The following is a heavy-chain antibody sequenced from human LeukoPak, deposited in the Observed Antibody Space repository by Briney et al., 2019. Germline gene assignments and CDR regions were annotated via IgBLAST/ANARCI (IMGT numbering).Heavy chain of an antibody. CDR1: GYTFTSYY. CDR2: INPSGGST. J-gene: IGHJ4*02. Sequence: ASVKVSCKASGYTFTSYYMHWVRQAPGRGLEWMGIINPSGGSTSYAQKFQGRVTMTRDTSTSTVYMELSSLRSEDTAVYYCARENPSMGDFDYWGQGTLVTVSS. D-gene: IGHD3-16*01. CDR3: ARENPSMGDFDY. V-gene: IGHV1-46*01.